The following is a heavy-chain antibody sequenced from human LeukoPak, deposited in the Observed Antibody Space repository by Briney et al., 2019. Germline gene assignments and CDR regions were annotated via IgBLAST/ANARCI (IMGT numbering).Heavy chain of an antibody. Sequence: ASVSLSCKASGYTLTSYNMHWVRQAPGQALEWMGIISPASTYYPPQFQGRVTMTRDTSTSTVYMDLSSLRSEDTAVYYCAREPPASCRFDFWGQGSLVTVSS. V-gene: IGHV1-46*01. J-gene: IGHJ4*02. CDR3: AREPPASCRFDF. CDR2: ISPAST. CDR1: GYTLTSYN.